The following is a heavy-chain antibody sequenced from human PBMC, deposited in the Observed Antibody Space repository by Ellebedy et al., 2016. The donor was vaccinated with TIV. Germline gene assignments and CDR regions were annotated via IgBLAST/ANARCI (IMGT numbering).Heavy chain of an antibody. CDR1: GFTFSSYA. J-gene: IGHJ4*02. Sequence: GESLKISCAASGFTFSSYAMSWVRQAPGKGLEWVSAISGSGGSTYYADSVKGRFTISRDTAKNSLYLQMNSLRAEDTAVYYCASLGPIQLFVPRGAKQLWFQDYWGQGTLVTVSS. D-gene: IGHD5-18*01. CDR2: ISGSGGST. V-gene: IGHV3-23*01. CDR3: ASLGPIQLFVPRGAKQLWFQDY.